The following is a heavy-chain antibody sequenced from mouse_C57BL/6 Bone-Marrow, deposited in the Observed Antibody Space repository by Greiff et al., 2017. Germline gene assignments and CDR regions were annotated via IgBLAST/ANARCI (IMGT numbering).Heavy chain of an antibody. J-gene: IGHJ2*01. CDR3: ARNYDYDGNYFDY. CDR2: ILPGSGST. V-gene: IGHV1-9*01. Sequence: VQRVESGAELMKPGASVKLSCKATGYTFTSYWIEWVKQRPGHGLEWIGEILPGSGSTNYNEKFKGKATFTADTSSNTAYMQLSSLTTEDSAIYYCARNYDYDGNYFDYWGQGTTLTVSS. CDR1: GYTFTSYW. D-gene: IGHD2-4*01.